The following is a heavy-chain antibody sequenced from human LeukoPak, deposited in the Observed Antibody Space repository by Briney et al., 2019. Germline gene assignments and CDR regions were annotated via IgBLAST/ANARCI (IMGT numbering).Heavy chain of an antibody. CDR3: PRGGVWGTYRHPYDY. V-gene: IGHV3-13*01. Sequence: GESLRLSCAASGFTFSSYDMHWVRQATGKGLKWVSSIGTAGDTHYPDSVKGRFTISRENAKNSLYLQMNRLRAGDTAVYYCPRGGVWGTYRHPYDYWGEGTLVTVSS. D-gene: IGHD3-16*02. J-gene: IGHJ4*02. CDR1: GFTFSSYD. CDR2: IGTAGDT.